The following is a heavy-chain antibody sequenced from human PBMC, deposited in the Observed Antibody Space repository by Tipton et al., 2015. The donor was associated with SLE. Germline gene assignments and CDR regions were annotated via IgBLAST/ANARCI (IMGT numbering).Heavy chain of an antibody. D-gene: IGHD3-3*01. Sequence: GSLRLSCAASGFTFSSYAMSWVRQAPGKGLEWVSAISGSGGSTYYADSVKGRFTISRDNSKNTLYLQMNSLRAEDTAVYYCAKDGTATGIKIFQRGFWGPGTLVTVSP. V-gene: IGHV3-23*01. CDR1: GFTFSSYA. CDR2: ISGSGGST. J-gene: IGHJ4*02. CDR3: AKDGTATGIKIFQRGF.